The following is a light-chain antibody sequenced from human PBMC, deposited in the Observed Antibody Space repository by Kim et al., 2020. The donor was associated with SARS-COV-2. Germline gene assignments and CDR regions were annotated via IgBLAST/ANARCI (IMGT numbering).Light chain of an antibody. J-gene: IGKJ4*01. V-gene: IGKV3-20*01. CDR1: QSISSSD. Sequence: SPGERASLTCGASQSISSSDLAWYQQRPGQAPRLIIYGASSRATGIPDRFSGSGSGTDFTLTISRLEPEDFAVYYCQQYGTSPLTFGGGTKVEIK. CDR2: GAS. CDR3: QQYGTSPLT.